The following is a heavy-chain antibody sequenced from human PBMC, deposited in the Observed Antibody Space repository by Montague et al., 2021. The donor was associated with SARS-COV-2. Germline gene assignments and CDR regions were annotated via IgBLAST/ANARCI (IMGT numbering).Heavy chain of an antibody. CDR2: IYGGGAV. Sequence: SETLSLPCTVSGGSITGYYWSWLRRSPGKGLEWIAYIYGGGAVNYNPSLGSRVTISTDTSKNQLSLKVNSVTAADTAVYYCVRDHPYGGPRGAYDIWGQGTVVTVSS. V-gene: IGHV4-59*01. D-gene: IGHD4-23*01. J-gene: IGHJ3*02. CDR1: GGSITGYY. CDR3: VRDHPYGGPRGAYDI.